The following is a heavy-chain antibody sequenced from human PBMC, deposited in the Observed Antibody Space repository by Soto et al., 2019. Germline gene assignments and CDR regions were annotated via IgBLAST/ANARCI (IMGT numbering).Heavy chain of an antibody. D-gene: IGHD3-22*01. CDR3: ARGRYYYDSSGYPNLDY. CDR2: IGTAGDT. Sequence: PGGSLRLSCAASGFTFSSYDMHWVRQATGKGLEWVSAIGTAGDTYYPGSVKGRFTISRENAKNSLYLQMNSLRAGDTAVYYCARGRYYYDSSGYPNLDYWGQGTLVTVSS. V-gene: IGHV3-13*01. CDR1: GFTFSSYD. J-gene: IGHJ4*02.